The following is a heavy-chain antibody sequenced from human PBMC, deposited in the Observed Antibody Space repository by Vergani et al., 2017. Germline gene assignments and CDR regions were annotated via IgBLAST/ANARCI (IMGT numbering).Heavy chain of an antibody. CDR2: IIPIFGTP. CDR3: ASDGGSSSSFH. CDR1: RGTFSNYA. D-gene: IGHD6-6*01. J-gene: IGHJ4*02. Sequence: QVQLVQSGAEVKKPGASVRVSCKSSRGTFSNYAINWVRQAPGQGLEWMGGIIPIFGTPNYAQKFQGRVTITADESTSTAYMELSSLRSEDTAVYYCASDGGSSSSFHWGQGTLVTVSS. V-gene: IGHV1-69*01.